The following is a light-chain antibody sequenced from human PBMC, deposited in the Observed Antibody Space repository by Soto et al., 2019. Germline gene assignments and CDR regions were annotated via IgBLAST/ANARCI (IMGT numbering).Light chain of an antibody. J-gene: IGKJ1*01. Sequence: EIVLTQSPGTLSLSPGERATLSCRASQSVSSGYLAWYQHKPGQAPRLLIYGASSRATGIPDRFSGSGSGTDFTLTISRLEPEDFAVYYCQQYSSSPGTFDLGTKVEIK. CDR3: QQYSSSPGT. CDR1: QSVSSGY. V-gene: IGKV3-20*01. CDR2: GAS.